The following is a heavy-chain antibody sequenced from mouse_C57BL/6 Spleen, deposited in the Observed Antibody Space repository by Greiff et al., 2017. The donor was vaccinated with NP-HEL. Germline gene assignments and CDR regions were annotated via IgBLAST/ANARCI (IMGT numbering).Heavy chain of an antibody. CDR2: ISDGGSYT. D-gene: IGHD1-1*01. Sequence: EVKLVESGGGLVKPGGSLKLSCAASGFTFSSYAMSWVRQTPEKRLEWVATISDGGSYTYYPDNVKGRFTISRDNAKNNLYLQMSHLKSEDTAMYYCARDPQFITTVVPYFDYWGQGTTLTVSS. V-gene: IGHV5-4*01. J-gene: IGHJ2*01. CDR3: ARDPQFITTVVPYFDY. CDR1: GFTFSSYA.